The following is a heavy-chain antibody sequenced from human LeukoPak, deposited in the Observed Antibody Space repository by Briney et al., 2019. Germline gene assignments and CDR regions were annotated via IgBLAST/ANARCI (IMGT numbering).Heavy chain of an antibody. CDR2: IRYDGSNK. V-gene: IGHV3-30*02. Sequence: GGSLRLSCAASGFTFSSYGMHWVRQAPGKGLEWVAFIRYDGSNKYYADSVKGRFTISRDNSDNMLYLQVNSMRAEDTAVYYCASLAPDPTDIVVVPAAMAGEYYFDYWGQGTLVTVSS. CDR3: ASLAPDPTDIVVVPAAMAGEYYFDY. D-gene: IGHD2-2*01. CDR1: GFTFSSYG. J-gene: IGHJ4*02.